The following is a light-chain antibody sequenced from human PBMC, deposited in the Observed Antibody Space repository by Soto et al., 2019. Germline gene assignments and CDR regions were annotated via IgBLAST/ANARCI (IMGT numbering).Light chain of an antibody. V-gene: IGLV2-11*01. CDR3: FSYAGNWRWV. J-gene: IGLJ3*02. CDR1: SSNVGGYND. CDR2: DVY. Sequence: QSVLTQPRSVSGSPGQSVTISCTGASSNVGGYNDVSWYQQHPGEAPKLIIYDVYKRPSGVPDRFSGSKSDNTASLIISGLHAEDEDDYYCFSYAGNWRWVFGGGTKVTVL.